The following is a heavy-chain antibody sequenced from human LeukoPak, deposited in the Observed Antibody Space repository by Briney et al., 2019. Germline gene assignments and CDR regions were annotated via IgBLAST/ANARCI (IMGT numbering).Heavy chain of an antibody. Sequence: ASVKVSCKASGYTFSAYYMHWVRQAPGQGLEWMGWIVPNNGGTNYAQNFQGRVTMTSDASISTAYMELTRLTSDDTAVYYCARDRLGGSDWMVTWGQGTLITVSS. V-gene: IGHV1-2*02. CDR2: IVPNNGGT. D-gene: IGHD6-19*01. CDR3: ARDRLGGSDWMVT. J-gene: IGHJ4*02. CDR1: GYTFSAYY.